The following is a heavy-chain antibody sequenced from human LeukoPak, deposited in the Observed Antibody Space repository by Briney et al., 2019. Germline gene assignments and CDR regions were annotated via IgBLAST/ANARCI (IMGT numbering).Heavy chain of an antibody. D-gene: IGHD3-22*01. Sequence: GGSLRLSCAASGFTFSSYSMNWVRQAPGKGLEWVSSISSSSSYIYYADSVKGRFTTSRDNAKNSLYLQMNSLRAEDTAVYYCARDLVGSYDSSGYFDYWGQGTLVTVSS. J-gene: IGHJ4*02. CDR2: ISSSSSYI. CDR1: GFTFSSYS. V-gene: IGHV3-21*01. CDR3: ARDLVGSYDSSGYFDY.